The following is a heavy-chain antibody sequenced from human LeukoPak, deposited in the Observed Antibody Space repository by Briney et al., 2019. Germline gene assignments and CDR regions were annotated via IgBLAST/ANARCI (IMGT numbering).Heavy chain of an antibody. Sequence: SETLSLTCTVSGGSISSYYWGWIRQPPGKGLEWIGSIYYSGSTYYNPSLKSRVTISVDTSKNQFSLKLSSVTAADTAVYYCASQDIVVVGYYYGMDVWGQGTTVTVSS. CDR1: GGSISSYY. D-gene: IGHD2-2*01. J-gene: IGHJ6*02. CDR2: IYYSGST. CDR3: ASQDIVVVGYYYGMDV. V-gene: IGHV4-39*01.